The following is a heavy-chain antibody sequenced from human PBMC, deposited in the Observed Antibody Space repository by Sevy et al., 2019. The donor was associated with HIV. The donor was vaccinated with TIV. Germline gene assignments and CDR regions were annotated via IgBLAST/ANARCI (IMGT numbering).Heavy chain of an antibody. CDR2: ISAYNGNT. Sequence: ASVKVSCKASGYTFTSYGISWVRQAPGQGLEWMGWISAYNGNTNYAQKLQGRVTMTTDTSTSTAYMELRSLRSDDTAVYYCARETRYYDYVWGSYRQQAFDISGQRTMVTVSS. CDR3: ARETRYYDYVWGSYRQQAFDI. V-gene: IGHV1-18*01. D-gene: IGHD3-16*02. J-gene: IGHJ3*02. CDR1: GYTFTSYG.